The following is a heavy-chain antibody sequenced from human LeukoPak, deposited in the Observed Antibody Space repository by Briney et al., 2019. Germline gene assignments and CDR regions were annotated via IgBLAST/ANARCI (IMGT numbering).Heavy chain of an antibody. Sequence: GGSLRLSCAASGFTFSSYAMHWVRQAPGKGLEWVAVISYDGSNKYYADSVKGRFTISRDNSKNTLYLQMNSLRAEDTAVYYCARETRGESDYWGHGTLVTVSS. V-gene: IGHV3-30-3*01. CDR2: ISYDGSNK. CDR3: ARETRGESDY. CDR1: GFTFSSYA. D-gene: IGHD3-10*01. J-gene: IGHJ4*01.